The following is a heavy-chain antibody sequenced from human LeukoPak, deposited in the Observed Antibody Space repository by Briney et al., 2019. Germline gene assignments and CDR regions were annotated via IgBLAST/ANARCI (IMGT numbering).Heavy chain of an antibody. J-gene: IGHJ6*02. CDR3: AKDMGSGSFPSYYYGMDV. CDR2: ISGSGTTI. Sequence: GGSLRLSCAASGFTFSDSHMSWIRQAPGKGLEWVSYISGSGTTIYYADSVKGRFTISRDNAKNSLFLQMNSLRAEDTALYYCAKDMGSGSFPSYYYGMDVWAKGPRSPSP. CDR1: GFTFSDSH. D-gene: IGHD3-10*01. V-gene: IGHV3-11*01.